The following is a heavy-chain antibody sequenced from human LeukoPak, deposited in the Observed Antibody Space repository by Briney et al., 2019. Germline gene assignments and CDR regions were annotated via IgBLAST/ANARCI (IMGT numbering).Heavy chain of an antibody. J-gene: IGHJ3*02. D-gene: IGHD2-2*01. CDR1: GGSFSGYN. V-gene: IGHV4-34*01. CDR3: ARELRIVVVPAARNAFDI. CDR2: INHSGST. Sequence: PPGTPSLTCAHSGGSFSGYNWSWGRQPPEKGVEWIGKINHSGSTNYNPSLKRRGTISVDTSKNQFSLKLSSVTAADTAVYYCARELRIVVVPAARNAFDIWGQGTMVTVSS.